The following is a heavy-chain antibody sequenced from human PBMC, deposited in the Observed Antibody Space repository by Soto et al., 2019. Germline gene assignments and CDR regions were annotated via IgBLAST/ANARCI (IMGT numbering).Heavy chain of an antibody. V-gene: IGHV4-34*01. CDR3: ARGTVFGSGYYYYYCYGMDV. D-gene: IGHD3-22*01. CDR1: GGSFSGYY. J-gene: IGHJ6*02. CDR2: INHSGST. Sequence: QVQLQQWGAGLLKPSETLSLTCAVYGGSFSGYYWSWIRQPPGKGLEWIGEINHSGSTNYNPSLKSRVTISVDTSKNQFSLKLSSVTAADTAVYYCARGTVFGSGYYYYYCYGMDVWGQGTTVTVSS.